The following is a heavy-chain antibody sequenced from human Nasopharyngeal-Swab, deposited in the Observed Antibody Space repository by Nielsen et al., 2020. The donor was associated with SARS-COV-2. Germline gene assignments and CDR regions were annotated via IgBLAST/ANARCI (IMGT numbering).Heavy chain of an antibody. J-gene: IGHJ6*03. CDR3: ARDPTVTTDYYYYYYMDV. V-gene: IGHV1-3*01. CDR2: IKAGNGNT. D-gene: IGHD4-17*01. Sequence: WVRQAPGQRLEGMGWIKAGNGNTKYSQKFQGRVTITRDTSASTAYMELSSLRSEDTAVYYCARDPTVTTDYYYYYYMDVWGKGTTVTVSS.